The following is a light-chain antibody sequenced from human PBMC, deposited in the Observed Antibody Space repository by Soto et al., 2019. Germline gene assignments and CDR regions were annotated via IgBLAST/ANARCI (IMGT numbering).Light chain of an antibody. J-gene: IGKJ1*01. Sequence: EIVMTQSPATLSVSPGEGATLSCRASQSVSSKLAWYQQKPGQAPRLIIYGASSRAAGIPDRFSGSGSGTDFTLTISSLEPEDFAVYYCHQFATTRSFGQGTKVDIK. CDR3: HQFATTRS. CDR2: GAS. CDR1: QSVSSK. V-gene: IGKV3D-15*01.